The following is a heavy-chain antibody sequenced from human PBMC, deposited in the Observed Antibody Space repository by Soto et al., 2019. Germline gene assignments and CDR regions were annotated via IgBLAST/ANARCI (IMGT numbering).Heavy chain of an antibody. D-gene: IGHD2-8*01. CDR1: GFTFSNAW. CDR3: TTEPSMVFRHSEPRPGYYFDY. V-gene: IGHV3-15*07. Sequence: GGSLRLSCAASGFTFSNAWMNWVRQAPGKGLEWVGRIKSKTDGGTTDYAAPVKGRFTISRDDSKNTLYLQMNSLKTEDTAVYYCTTEPSMVFRHSEPRPGYYFDYWGQGTLVTVSS. J-gene: IGHJ4*02. CDR2: IKSKTDGGTT.